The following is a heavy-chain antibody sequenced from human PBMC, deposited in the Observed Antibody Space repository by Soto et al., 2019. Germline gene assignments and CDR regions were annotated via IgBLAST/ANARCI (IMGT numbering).Heavy chain of an antibody. J-gene: IGHJ4*02. V-gene: IGHV3-30-3*01. CDR1: GFTFSSYA. CDR3: ARDKRDLRFLEWSYYFDY. Sequence: GGSLRLSCAASGFTFSSYAMHWVRQAPCKGLEWVAVISYDGSNKYYADSVKGRFTISGDNSKNTLYLQMNSLRAEDTAVYYCARDKRDLRFLEWSYYFDYWGQGTLVTVSS. D-gene: IGHD3-3*01. CDR2: ISYDGSNK.